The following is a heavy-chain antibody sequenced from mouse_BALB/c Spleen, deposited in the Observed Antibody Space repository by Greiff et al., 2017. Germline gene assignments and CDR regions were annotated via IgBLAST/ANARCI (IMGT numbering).Heavy chain of an antibody. Sequence: VQRVESGPGLVAPSQSLSITCTVSGFSLTSYGVHWVRQPPGKGLEWLGVIWAGGSTNYNSALMSRLSISKDNSKSQVFLKMNSLQTDDTAMYYCARSYYYGSYFDYWGQGTTLTVSS. J-gene: IGHJ2*01. CDR1: GFSLTSYG. D-gene: IGHD1-1*01. V-gene: IGHV2-9*02. CDR2: IWAGGST. CDR3: ARSYYYGSYFDY.